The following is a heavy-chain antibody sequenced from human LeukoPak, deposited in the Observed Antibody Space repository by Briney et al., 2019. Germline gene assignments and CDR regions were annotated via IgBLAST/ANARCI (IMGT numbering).Heavy chain of an antibody. Sequence: GGSLRLSCAASGFTFSSYGMHWVRQAPGKGLEWVASIRYDGSNKYYADSVKGRFTISRDNSKNTLYLQMNSLRAEDTAVYYCAKDPRYYYDSSGYTYFDYWGQGTLVTVSS. V-gene: IGHV3-30*02. CDR3: AKDPRYYYDSSGYTYFDY. J-gene: IGHJ4*02. CDR2: IRYDGSNK. D-gene: IGHD3-22*01. CDR1: GFTFSSYG.